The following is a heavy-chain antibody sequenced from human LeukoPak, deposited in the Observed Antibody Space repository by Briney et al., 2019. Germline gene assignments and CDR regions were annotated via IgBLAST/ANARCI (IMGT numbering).Heavy chain of an antibody. CDR3: ASTGRYFDPGYYYYMDV. CDR2: IYYSGST. V-gene: IGHV4-59*08. Sequence: ASETLSLTCTVSGGSISSYYWSWIRQPPGKGLEWIGYIYYSGSTNYNPSLKSRVTISVDTTKNQFSLKLSSVTAADTAVCYCASTGRYFDPGYYYYMDVWGKGTTVTVSS. CDR1: GGSISSYY. D-gene: IGHD3-9*01. J-gene: IGHJ6*03.